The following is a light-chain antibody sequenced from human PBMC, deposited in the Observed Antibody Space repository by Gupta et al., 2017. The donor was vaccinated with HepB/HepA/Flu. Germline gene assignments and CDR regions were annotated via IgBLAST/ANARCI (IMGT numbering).Light chain of an antibody. V-gene: IGLV2-14*03. J-gene: IGLJ1*01. CDR3: QSYAGTTLHYV. CDR1: SSDIGSYDS. Sequence: QSALTQPAAVAVSPGQSITISCTGTSSDIGSYDSVSWYQQHPGKVPKLMIYDVTSRPSGVSNRFSGSKSGNTASLTISGLQAEDEADYYCQSYAGTTLHYVFGTGTKVTVL. CDR2: DVT.